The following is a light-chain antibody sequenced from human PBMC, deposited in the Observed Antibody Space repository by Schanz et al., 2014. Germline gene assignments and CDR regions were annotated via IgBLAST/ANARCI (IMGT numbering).Light chain of an antibody. J-gene: IGKJ1*01. V-gene: IGKV3-15*01. Sequence: EIVLTQSPGTLSLSPGERATLSCRASQSVTSKLAWYQQKPGQAPRLLIYGASTRATGIPARFSGSGSGTEFTLTISSLQSEDFAVYHCQQRYNWPRTFGQGTKVEIK. CDR1: QSVTSK. CDR3: QQRYNWPRT. CDR2: GAS.